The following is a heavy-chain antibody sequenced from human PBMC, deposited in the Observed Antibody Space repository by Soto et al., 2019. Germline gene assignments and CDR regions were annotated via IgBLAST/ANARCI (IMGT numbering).Heavy chain of an antibody. CDR1: GFTFSNYW. CDR3: YFYYMDV. D-gene: IGHD3-10*01. Sequence: GGSLRLSCAASGFTFSNYWMHWVRQAPGKGLVWVSRINADGSSTSYVDSVKGRFTISLTLNSVTAADTATYYCARGGISHWAYFYYMDVWDRGTTVTVSS. J-gene: IGHJ6*03. V-gene: IGHV3-74*01. CDR2: INADGSST.